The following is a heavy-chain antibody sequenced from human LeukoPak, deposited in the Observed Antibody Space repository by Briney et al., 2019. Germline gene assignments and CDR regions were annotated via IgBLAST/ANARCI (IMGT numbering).Heavy chain of an antibody. Sequence: ASVKVSCKSSGYTFTTYGITWVRQAPGQGLEWMGWISTDNGDTNYAQKLQGRVTMTTDTSTSTAYMELRSLRSDDTAVYYCARGSDYYGSGSYDYWGQGTLVTVSS. D-gene: IGHD3-10*01. CDR1: GYTFTTYG. CDR3: ARGSDYYGSGSYDY. CDR2: ISTDNGDT. J-gene: IGHJ4*02. V-gene: IGHV1-18*01.